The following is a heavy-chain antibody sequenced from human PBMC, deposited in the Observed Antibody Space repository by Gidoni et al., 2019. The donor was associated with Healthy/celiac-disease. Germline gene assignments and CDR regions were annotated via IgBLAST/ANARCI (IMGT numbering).Heavy chain of an antibody. J-gene: IGHJ4*02. Sequence: EVQLVETEGGLIQPGGALRLSCTASGVTVSNNYMRWVRQAPGKGLEWLSVIYSGGSTYYADSVKGRFTISRDNSKNTLYLQMNSLRAEDTAGYYCARSLGVTANFDYWVQGTLVTVSS. V-gene: IGHV3-53*02. CDR1: GVTVSNNY. D-gene: IGHD2-21*02. CDR3: ARSLGVTANFDY. CDR2: IYSGGST.